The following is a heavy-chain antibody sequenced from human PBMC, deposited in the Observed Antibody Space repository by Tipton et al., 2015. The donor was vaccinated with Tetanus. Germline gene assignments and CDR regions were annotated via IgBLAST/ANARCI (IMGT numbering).Heavy chain of an antibody. V-gene: IGHV4-59*01. Sequence: GLVKPSETLSLTCTVSRGPISSYYWSWIRQPPGKGLEWLAYISGSGTTNSNYYLKSRITMTRDTSRNQFSLTLTSVTAADTAVYYCARANYDSFKKGPFDSWGQGSLVIVSS. D-gene: IGHD3-3*01. CDR3: ARANYDSFKKGPFDS. J-gene: IGHJ4*02. CDR1: RGPISSYY. CDR2: ISGSGTT.